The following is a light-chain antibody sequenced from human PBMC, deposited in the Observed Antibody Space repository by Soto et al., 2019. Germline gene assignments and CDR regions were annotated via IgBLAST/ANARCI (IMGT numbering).Light chain of an antibody. CDR1: VLAKKY. J-gene: IGLJ2*01. CDR3: YSAAGNNLV. Sequence: SYELTQPSAVSVSPGQTARITCSGDVLAKKYARWFQQKPGQAPVLVIYKDSERPSGIPERFSGSSSGTTVTLTISGAQVEDEADYYCYSAAGNNLVFGGGTKVTVL. V-gene: IGLV3-27*01. CDR2: KDS.